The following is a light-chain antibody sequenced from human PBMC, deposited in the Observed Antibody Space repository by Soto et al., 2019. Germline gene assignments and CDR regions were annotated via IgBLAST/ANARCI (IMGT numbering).Light chain of an antibody. CDR2: TAS. CDR1: QSISSY. V-gene: IGKV1-9*01. CDR3: QQYNSYPS. J-gene: IGKJ1*01. Sequence: IQLTQSPSSLSASVGDRVTITCRASQSISSYLNWYQQKPGKAPNLLIYTASTLQSGVPSRFSGSGSATEFTLTISSLQPDDFATYYCQQYNSYPSFGQGTKVDIK.